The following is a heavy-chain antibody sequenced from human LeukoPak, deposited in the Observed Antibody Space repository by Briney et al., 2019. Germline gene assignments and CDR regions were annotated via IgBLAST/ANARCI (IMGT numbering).Heavy chain of an antibody. J-gene: IGHJ2*01. CDR2: IYHSGST. D-gene: IGHD6-19*01. V-gene: IGHV4-38-2*02. CDR3: VRDLGMYSSGWYPYWYFDL. CDR1: GYSISSGYY. Sequence: PSETLSLTCIVSGYSISSGYYWGWIRQPPGKGLEWIGTIYHSGSTYYNPSLTSRVTISVDTSKNQFSLKLTSVTAADTAVYYCVRDLGMYSSGWYPYWYFDLWGRGTLVTVSS.